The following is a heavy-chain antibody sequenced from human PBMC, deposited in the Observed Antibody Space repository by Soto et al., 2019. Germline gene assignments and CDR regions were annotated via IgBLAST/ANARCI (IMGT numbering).Heavy chain of an antibody. V-gene: IGHV3-30-3*01. Sequence: GGSLRLSCAASGFTFSSYAMHWVRQAPGKGLEWVAVISYDGSNKYYADSVKGRFTISRDNSKNTLYLQMNSLRAEDTAVYYCARGRRDYGDIFDYWGQGTLVTVSS. D-gene: IGHD4-17*01. J-gene: IGHJ4*02. CDR3: ARGRRDYGDIFDY. CDR2: ISYDGSNK. CDR1: GFTFSSYA.